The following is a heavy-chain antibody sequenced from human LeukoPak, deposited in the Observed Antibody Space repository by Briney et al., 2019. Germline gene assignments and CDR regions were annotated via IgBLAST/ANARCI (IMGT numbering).Heavy chain of an antibody. Sequence: PGGSLRLSCSASGFTFSSYAMHGVRQAPGKGLEYVSAISSNGGSTYYADSVKGRFTISRDNSKNTLYLQMSSLRAEDTAVYYCVKDRDSGYDSLDYWGQGTLVTVSS. V-gene: IGHV3-64D*06. CDR1: GFTFSSYA. D-gene: IGHD5-12*01. CDR2: ISSNGGST. J-gene: IGHJ4*02. CDR3: VKDRDSGYDSLDY.